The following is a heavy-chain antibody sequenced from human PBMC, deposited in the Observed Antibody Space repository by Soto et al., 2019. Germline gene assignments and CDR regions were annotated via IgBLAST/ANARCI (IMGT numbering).Heavy chain of an antibody. J-gene: IGHJ5*02. V-gene: IGHV4-31*03. D-gene: IGHD3-3*01. CDR1: GGSISSGDYY. CDR2: IYYSGST. CDR3: ARWWSGSRQGFDP. Sequence: QVQLRESGPGLVKPSQTLSLTCTVSGGSISSGDYYWSWIRQHPGKGLEWIGYIYYSGSTYYNPSLKSRVTISVDTSKNQFSPKLSSVTAADTAVYYCARWWSGSRQGFDPWGQGTLVTVSS.